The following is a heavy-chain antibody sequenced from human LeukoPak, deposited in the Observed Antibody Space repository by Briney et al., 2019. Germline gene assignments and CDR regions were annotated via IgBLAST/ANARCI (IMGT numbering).Heavy chain of an antibody. D-gene: IGHD6-6*01. Sequence: GGSLRLSCAASGFTFSSYAMHWVRQAPGKGPEWVAVISYDGSNKYYADSVKGRFTISRDNSKNTLYLQMNSLRAEDTAVYYCARAEEWIRGFIAARPVDYWGRGTLVTVSS. V-gene: IGHV3-30*04. J-gene: IGHJ4*02. CDR2: ISYDGSNK. CDR1: GFTFSSYA. CDR3: ARAEEWIRGFIAARPVDY.